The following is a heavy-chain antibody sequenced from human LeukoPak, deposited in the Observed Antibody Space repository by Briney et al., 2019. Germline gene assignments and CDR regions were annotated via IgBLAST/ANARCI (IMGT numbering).Heavy chain of an antibody. CDR1: GDSVSSNSAA. CDR2: TYYRSKWYN. D-gene: IGHD4-17*01. Sequence: SQTLSLTCGISGDSVSSNSAAWNWIRQSPSRGLEWLGRTYYRSKWYNDYAVSVKSRITINPDTSKNQFSLQLNSVTPDDTAFYYCVRDTDYDFDYWGQGTLVTVSS. J-gene: IGHJ4*02. V-gene: IGHV6-1*01. CDR3: VRDTDYDFDY.